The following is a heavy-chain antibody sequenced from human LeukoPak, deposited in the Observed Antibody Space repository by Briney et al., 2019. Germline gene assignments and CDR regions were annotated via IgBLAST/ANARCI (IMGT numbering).Heavy chain of an antibody. V-gene: IGHV3-74*01. D-gene: IGHD3-10*01. J-gene: IGHJ5*02. Sequence: HPGGSLRLSCAASGFTFSSEWMHWVRKAPGRGLVWISHIDGNGRTTNYGDSVRGRFTVSRDNAKNTLYLQMNSLRAEDTAVYYCARDVPRTSGPWGQGTLVTVSS. CDR3: ARDVPRTSGP. CDR1: GFTFSSEW. CDR2: IDGNGRTT.